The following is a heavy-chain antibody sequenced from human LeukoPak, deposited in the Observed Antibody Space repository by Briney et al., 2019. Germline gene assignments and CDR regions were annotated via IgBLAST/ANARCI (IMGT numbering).Heavy chain of an antibody. CDR2: ISPNSGGT. CDR1: GYTFTGYY. D-gene: IGHD3-3*01. J-gene: IGHJ4*02. CDR3: ASGTKPYESPLDN. Sequence: ASVKVSCKASGYTFTGYYIHWVRQAPGQGLEWMGWISPNSGGTNYAQRFQGRVTMTRDTSISTAYMELSRLTSDDTAVYYCASGTKPYESPLDNWGQGTLVTVSS. V-gene: IGHV1-2*02.